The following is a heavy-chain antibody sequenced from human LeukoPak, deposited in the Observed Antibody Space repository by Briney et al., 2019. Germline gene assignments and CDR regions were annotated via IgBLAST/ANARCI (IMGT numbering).Heavy chain of an antibody. CDR2: FYNSGSS. CDR1: GGSISDYY. CDR3: VKDRGSHVTDY. D-gene: IGHD1-26*01. J-gene: IGHJ4*02. Sequence: SETLSLTCTVSGGSISDYYRGWIRQPPGKGLEWIGYFYNSGSSTYNPSLKSRVTISVDTSKEQFSLKVNSVTAADTAIYYCVKDRGSHVTDYWGQGTLVTVSS. V-gene: IGHV4-59*12.